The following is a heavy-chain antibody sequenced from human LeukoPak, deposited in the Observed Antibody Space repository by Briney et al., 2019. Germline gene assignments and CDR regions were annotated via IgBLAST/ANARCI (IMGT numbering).Heavy chain of an antibody. D-gene: IGHD3-9*01. CDR2: IYYSGST. CDR1: GGSISSYY. V-gene: IGHV4-59*08. Sequence: SETLSITCTVSGGSISSYYWSWIRQPPGKGLEWIGYIYYSGSTNYNPSLKSRVTISVDTSKNQFSLKLSSVTAADTAVYYCARHSDPYYDILTGYYSGLSVGDWGQGTLVTVSS. CDR3: ARHSDPYYDILTGYYSGLSVGD. J-gene: IGHJ1*01.